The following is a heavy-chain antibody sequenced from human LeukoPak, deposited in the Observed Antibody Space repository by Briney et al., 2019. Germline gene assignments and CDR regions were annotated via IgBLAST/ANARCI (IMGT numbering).Heavy chain of an antibody. V-gene: IGHV3-9*01. CDR3: AKDISSSWYESYFDY. D-gene: IGHD6-13*01. J-gene: IGHJ4*02. CDR2: ISWNSGSI. CDR1: GFTFDDYA. Sequence: PGGSLRLSCAASGFTFDDYAMDWVRQAPGKGLEWVSGISWNSGSIGYADSVKGRFTISRDNAKNSLYLQMNSLRAEDTALYYYAKDISSSWYESYFDYWGQGTLVTVSS.